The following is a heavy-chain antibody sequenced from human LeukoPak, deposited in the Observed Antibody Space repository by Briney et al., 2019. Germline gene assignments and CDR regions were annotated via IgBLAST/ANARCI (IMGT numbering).Heavy chain of an antibody. D-gene: IGHD3-22*01. Sequence: SETLSLTCTVSGGSISSSSYYWGWICQPPGKGLEWIGSIYYSGSTYYNPSLKSRVTISVDTSKNQFSLKLSSVTAADTAVYYCASEGYYYDSSGRKGGDYWGQGTLVTVSS. CDR1: GGSISSSSYY. V-gene: IGHV4-39*01. J-gene: IGHJ4*02. CDR3: ASEGYYYDSSGRKGGDY. CDR2: IYYSGST.